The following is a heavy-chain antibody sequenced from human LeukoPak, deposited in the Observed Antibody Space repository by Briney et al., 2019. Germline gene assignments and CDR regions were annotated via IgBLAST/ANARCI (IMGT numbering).Heavy chain of an antibody. J-gene: IGHJ4*02. CDR3: ARVRFLEWSPQYYFDY. Sequence: SETLSLTCAVYGGSFSGYYWSWIRQPPGKGLEWIGSIYHSGSTYYNPSLKSRVTISVDTSKNQFSLKLSSVTAADTAVYYCARVRFLEWSPQYYFDYWGQGTLVTVSS. V-gene: IGHV4-34*01. CDR1: GGSFSGYY. CDR2: IYHSGST. D-gene: IGHD3-3*01.